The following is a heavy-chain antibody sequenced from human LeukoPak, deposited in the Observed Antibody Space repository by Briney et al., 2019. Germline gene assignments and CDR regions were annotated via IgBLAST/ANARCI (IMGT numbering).Heavy chain of an antibody. D-gene: IGHD3-16*01. CDR3: AKGGGGRLIYYYYMDV. V-gene: IGHV3-9*03. CDR1: GFTFDDSA. CDR2: ITWNSDNI. J-gene: IGHJ6*03. Sequence: PGGSLRLSCAASGFTFDDSAMHWVRQAPGKGLEWVSGITWNSDNIEYADSVKGRFTISRDNAKNSLYLQMNSLRAEDMALYYCAKGGGGRLIYYYYMDVWGKGTTVTVSS.